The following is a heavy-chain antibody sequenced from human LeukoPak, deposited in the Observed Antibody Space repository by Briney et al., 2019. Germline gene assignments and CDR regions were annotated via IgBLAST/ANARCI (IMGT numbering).Heavy chain of an antibody. V-gene: IGHV4-61*02. D-gene: IGHD3-3*01. Sequence: SQTLSLTCTVSGGSISSGSYYWSWIRQPAGKGLEWIGRIYTSGSTNYNPSLKSRVTISVDTSKNQFSLKLSSVSAADTAVYYCARDERTKAFDIWGQGTMVTVSS. J-gene: IGHJ3*02. CDR3: ARDERTKAFDI. CDR1: GGSISSGSYY. CDR2: IYTSGST.